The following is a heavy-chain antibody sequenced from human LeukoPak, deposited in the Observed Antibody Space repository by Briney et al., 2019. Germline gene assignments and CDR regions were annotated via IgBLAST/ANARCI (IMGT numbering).Heavy chain of an antibody. CDR1: GFTFSSYG. V-gene: IGHV3-30*02. CDR3: AKDLPKLSYSSSWYYFDY. CDR2: IRYDGSNK. Sequence: GGSLRLSCAASGFTFSSYGMHWVRQAPGKGLEWVAFIRYDGSNKYYADSVKGRFTISRDNSKNTLYPQMNSLRAEDTAVYYCAKDLPKLSYSSSWYYFDYWGQGTLVTVSS. D-gene: IGHD6-13*01. J-gene: IGHJ4*02.